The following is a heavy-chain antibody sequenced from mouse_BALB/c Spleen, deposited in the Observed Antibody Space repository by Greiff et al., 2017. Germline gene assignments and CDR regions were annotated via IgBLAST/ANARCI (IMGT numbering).Heavy chain of an antibody. V-gene: IGHV1S56*01. Sequence: QVQLQQSGPELVKPGASVRISCKASGYTFTSYYIHWVKQRPGQGLEWIGWIYPGNVNTKYNEKFKGKATLTADKSSSTAYMQLSSLTSEDSAVYFCAREADYSYAMDYWGQGTSVTVSS. CDR1: GYTFTSYY. D-gene: IGHD2-4*01. CDR3: AREADYSYAMDY. CDR2: IYPGNVNT. J-gene: IGHJ4*01.